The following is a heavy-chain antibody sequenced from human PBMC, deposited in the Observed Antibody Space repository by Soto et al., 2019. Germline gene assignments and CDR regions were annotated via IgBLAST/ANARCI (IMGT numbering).Heavy chain of an antibody. CDR1: GGTFSSYA. CDR2: IIPIFGTA. J-gene: IGHJ6*02. D-gene: IGHD1-20*01. CDR3: AREGQVLGYYYYGMDV. V-gene: IGHV1-69*06. Sequence: QVQLVQSGAEVKKPGSSVKVSCKASGGTFSSYAISWVRQAPGQGLEWMGGIIPIFGTANYAQKFQGRVTITADKSSSTAYMELSSLRSEDTAVYYCAREGQVLGYYYYGMDVWGQGTTVTVSS.